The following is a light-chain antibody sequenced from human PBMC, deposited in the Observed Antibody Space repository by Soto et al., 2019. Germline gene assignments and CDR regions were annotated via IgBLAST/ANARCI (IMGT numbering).Light chain of an antibody. V-gene: IGKV2-30*02. Sequence: DVVMTQSPLSLPVTLGQPASISCRSNQSLVHSDGIAYFSWFQQRPGRSPRRLIYKVSNRDAGVPARFSGSGSGTDFALKISRVEAADVGVYYCMQGTHWPITVGQGTRLEIK. CDR1: QSLVHSDGIAY. CDR2: KVS. J-gene: IGKJ5*01. CDR3: MQGTHWPIT.